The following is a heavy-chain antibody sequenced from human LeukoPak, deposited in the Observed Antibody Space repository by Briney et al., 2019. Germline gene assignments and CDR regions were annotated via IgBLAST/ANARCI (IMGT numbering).Heavy chain of an antibody. CDR1: GYSISSGYY. J-gene: IGHJ4*02. Sequence: SETLSLTCAVSGYSISSGYYWGWIRQPPGKGLEWIGGIYHSGSTYYNPSLKSRVTISVDTSKNQFSLKLSSVTAADTAVYYCARTIDGYNPDFDYWGQGTLVTVSS. V-gene: IGHV4-38-2*01. D-gene: IGHD5-24*01. CDR2: IYHSGST. CDR3: ARTIDGYNPDFDY.